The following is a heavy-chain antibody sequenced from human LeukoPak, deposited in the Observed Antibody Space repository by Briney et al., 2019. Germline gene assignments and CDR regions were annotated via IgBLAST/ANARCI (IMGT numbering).Heavy chain of an antibody. Sequence: KPSETLSLTCAVSGYSISNGYYWVWIRQPPGRGLEWIGSLYHSDSAYYNTSLRSRVFMSVDTSKNQFSLTLSFVTAADTAVYYCARQHDSYYYYYIDVWGSGTTVTVSS. CDR2: LYHSDSA. CDR3: ARQHDSYYYYYIDV. V-gene: IGHV4-38-2*01. CDR1: GYSISNGYY. J-gene: IGHJ6*03.